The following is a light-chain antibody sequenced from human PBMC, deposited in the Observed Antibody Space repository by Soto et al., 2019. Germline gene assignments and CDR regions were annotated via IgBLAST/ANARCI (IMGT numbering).Light chain of an antibody. J-gene: IGKJ4*01. CDR1: QSISSD. Sequence: EIVMTQSPATLSVSPGERATLSCRASQSISSDLAWYQQKPGQAPGLLIYGASTRATGVPARFSGSGSATEFTLTISGLQSEDLAIFYCHQYNDWPLTFGGGTKVEIK. V-gene: IGKV3-15*01. CDR3: HQYNDWPLT. CDR2: GAS.